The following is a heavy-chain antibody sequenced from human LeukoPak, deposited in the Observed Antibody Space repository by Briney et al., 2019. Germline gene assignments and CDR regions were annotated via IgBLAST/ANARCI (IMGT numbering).Heavy chain of an antibody. D-gene: IGHD6-19*01. CDR3: ARDPRSSGWYNWFDP. CDR2: IYYSGTT. CDR1: GGSITRSSYH. Sequence: SETLSLTCTVSGGSITRSSYHWGWIRQPPGKGLEWIGSIYYSGTTYYNPSLKSRVTILVDTSKNQFSLKLSSVTAADTAVYYCARDPRSSGWYNWFDPWGQGTLVTVSS. J-gene: IGHJ5*02. V-gene: IGHV4-39*07.